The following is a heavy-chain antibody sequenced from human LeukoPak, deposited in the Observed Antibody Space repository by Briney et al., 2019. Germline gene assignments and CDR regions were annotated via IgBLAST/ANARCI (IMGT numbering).Heavy chain of an antibody. D-gene: IGHD2-2*02. Sequence: ASVKVSCKASGYTFTGHFMHWVRQAPGQGLEWVGWIEPKSGGTHYGHKFQGRVTMIRDTSMSTAYMELSRVKADDTAVYYCAREMGVVPTAIPTVDSWGQGTLVTVSS. V-gene: IGHV1-2*02. CDR3: AREMGVVPTAIPTVDS. J-gene: IGHJ4*02. CDR1: GYTFTGHF. CDR2: IEPKSGGT.